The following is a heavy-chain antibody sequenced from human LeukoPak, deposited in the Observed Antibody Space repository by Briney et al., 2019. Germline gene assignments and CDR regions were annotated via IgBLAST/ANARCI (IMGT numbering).Heavy chain of an antibody. D-gene: IGHD3-10*01. CDR1: GFTFSSYS. V-gene: IGHV3-48*04. Sequence: GGSLRLSCAASGFTFSSYSMNWVRQAPGKGLEWVSYISSSSSTIYYADSVKGRFTISRDNAKNSLYLQMNSLRAEDTAVYYCARDYLGYYGSGSYRPPDYWGQGTLVTVSS. CDR2: ISSSSSTI. J-gene: IGHJ4*02. CDR3: ARDYLGYYGSGSYRPPDY.